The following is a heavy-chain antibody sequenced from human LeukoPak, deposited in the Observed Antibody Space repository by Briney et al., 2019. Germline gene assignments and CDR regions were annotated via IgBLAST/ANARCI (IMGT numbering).Heavy chain of an antibody. CDR2: ISSSSSYI. Sequence: GGSLRLSCAASGFTFSSYSMNWVRQAPGKGLEWVSFISSSSSYIYYADSVKGRFTISRDNAKNSLYLQMSSLRAEDTAVYYCARDDYGDLYYFDYWGQGTLVTAS. CDR1: GFTFSSYS. V-gene: IGHV3-21*06. D-gene: IGHD4-17*01. J-gene: IGHJ4*02. CDR3: ARDDYGDLYYFDY.